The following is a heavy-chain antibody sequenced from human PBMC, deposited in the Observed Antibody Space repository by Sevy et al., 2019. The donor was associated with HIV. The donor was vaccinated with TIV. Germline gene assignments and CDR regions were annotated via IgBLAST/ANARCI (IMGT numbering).Heavy chain of an antibody. CDR2: IHYKGSDK. CDR1: GFIFSSFG. V-gene: IGHV3-30*02. D-gene: IGHD6-19*01. Sequence: GGSLRLSCAASGFIFSSFGMHWVRQAPGKGLEWVAFIHYKGSDKYYAGAVKGRYTISRDNSKNTVYLQMSSLRAEDTAVYYCAKDYSTGWYGYYYGMDVRGQGTTVTVSS. CDR3: AKDYSTGWYGYYYGMDV. J-gene: IGHJ6*02.